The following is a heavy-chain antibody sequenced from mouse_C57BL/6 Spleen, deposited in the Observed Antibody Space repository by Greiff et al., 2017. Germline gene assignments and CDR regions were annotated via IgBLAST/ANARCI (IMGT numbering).Heavy chain of an antibody. V-gene: IGHV1-52*01. CDR1: GYTFTSYW. Sequence: QVQLQQPGAELVRPGSSVKLSCKASGYTFTSYWMHWVKQRPIQGLEWIGNIDPSDSETHYNQKCTGKATLTVDKSSSTAYMQLSSLTSEDSAVYYCARATTVVAKGFAYWGQGTLVTVSA. D-gene: IGHD1-1*01. CDR3: ARATTVVAKGFAY. J-gene: IGHJ3*01. CDR2: IDPSDSET.